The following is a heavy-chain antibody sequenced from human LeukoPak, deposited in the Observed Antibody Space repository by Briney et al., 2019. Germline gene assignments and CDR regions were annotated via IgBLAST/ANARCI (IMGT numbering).Heavy chain of an antibody. CDR2: IYTSVST. J-gene: IGHJ6*02. CDR1: GGPISSYY. D-gene: IGHD3-3*01. V-gene: IGHV4-4*07. CDR3: AREGDFWSGYYYYYGMDV. Sequence: SETLSLTCTVSGGPISSYYWSWLRQPAGKGLEWIGRIYTSVSTNYNPSLKSRVTMSVDTSKNQFSLKLSSVTAADTAVYYCAREGDFWSGYYYYYGMDVWGQGTTVTVSS.